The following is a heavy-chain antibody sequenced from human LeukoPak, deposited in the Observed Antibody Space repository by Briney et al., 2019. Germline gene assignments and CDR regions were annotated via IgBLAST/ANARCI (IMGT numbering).Heavy chain of an antibody. CDR1: GGSISSSTW. CDR2: VFYSGST. J-gene: IGHJ4*02. D-gene: IGHD3-9*01. CDR3: ASGGLVSRYLDH. V-gene: IGHV4-4*02. Sequence: SETLSLTSAVSGGSISSSTWWTWVRQPPGKGLEWIGEVFYSGSTNSNPSLKSRLTMSVDESKHEFSLKLTSVTAADTAVYYCASGGLVSRYLDHWGQGTLVTVPP.